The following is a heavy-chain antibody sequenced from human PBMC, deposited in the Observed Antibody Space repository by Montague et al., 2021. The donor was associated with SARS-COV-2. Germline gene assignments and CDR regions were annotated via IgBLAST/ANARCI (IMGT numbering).Heavy chain of an antibody. CDR1: GFSLSTSGMC. CDR2: IDWDDDK. J-gene: IGHJ4*02. CDR3: ARTMDAGTYYYDSSGYYPFDY. Sequence: PALVKPTQTLTLTCTFSGFSLSTSGMCVSWIRQPPGKALEWLALIDWDDDKYYSTSLKTRLTISKDTSKNQVVLTMTNMDSVDTATYYCARTMDAGTYYYDSSGYYPFDYWGLGTLVTVSA. D-gene: IGHD3-22*01. V-gene: IGHV2-70*01.